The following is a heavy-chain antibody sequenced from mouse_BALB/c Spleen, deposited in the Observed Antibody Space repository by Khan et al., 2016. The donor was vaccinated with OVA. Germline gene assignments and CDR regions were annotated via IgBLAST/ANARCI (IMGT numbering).Heavy chain of an antibody. V-gene: IGHV1-4*01. CDR3: ARRTTGYTMDY. CDR1: GYTFTSNT. CDR2: INPRSGYT. Sequence: QVQLKQSGAELARPGASVRMSCKASGYTFTSNTMHWVKKRPGQGLEWIGYINPRSGYTNFNQNFKDKATLTADKSSSTAYMQLSSLTSEDSAGSYCARRTTGYTMDYWGQGTSVTVSS. J-gene: IGHJ4*01. D-gene: IGHD2-14*01.